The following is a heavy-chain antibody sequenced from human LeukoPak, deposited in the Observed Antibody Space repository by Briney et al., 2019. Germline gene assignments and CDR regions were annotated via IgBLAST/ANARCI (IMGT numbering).Heavy chain of an antibody. Sequence: ASVKVSCKASGGTFISYAISWVRQAPGQGLEWMGGIIPIFGTANYAQKFQGRVTITADESTSTAYMELSSLRSEDTAVYYCATVGYCTNGVCYQDYYYYGMDVWGQGTTVTVSS. CDR3: ATVGYCTNGVCYQDYYYYGMDV. J-gene: IGHJ6*02. CDR2: IIPIFGTA. CDR1: GGTFISYA. V-gene: IGHV1-69*13. D-gene: IGHD2-8*01.